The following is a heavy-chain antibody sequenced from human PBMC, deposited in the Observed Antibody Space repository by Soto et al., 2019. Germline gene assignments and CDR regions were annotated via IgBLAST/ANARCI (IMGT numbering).Heavy chain of an antibody. CDR2: INHSGGST. V-gene: IGHV1-46*01. CDR3: ARVANHDNSPNGPGFWFDP. D-gene: IGHD1-20*01. J-gene: IGHJ5*02. Sequence: ASVKVSCKASGYTFTSYYMHWVRQAPGQGLEWMGIINHSGGSTSYAQKFQGRVTMTRDTSTSTVYMELSSLRSEDTAVYYCARVANHDNSPNGPGFWFDPWGQGTLVTVSS. CDR1: GYTFTSYY.